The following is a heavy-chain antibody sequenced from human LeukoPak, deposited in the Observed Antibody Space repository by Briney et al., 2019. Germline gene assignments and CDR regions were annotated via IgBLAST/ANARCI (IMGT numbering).Heavy chain of an antibody. Sequence: SETLSLTCTVSGGSISSYYWSWIRQPPGKGLEWIGYIYYSGNTIYNPSLKSRGTISIDTSKNQFSLKLSSVTAADTAVYYCARRRYNYDYWGQGTLVTVSS. D-gene: IGHD5-18*01. V-gene: IGHV4-59*01. CDR3: ARRRYNYDY. CDR1: GGSISSYY. J-gene: IGHJ4*02. CDR2: IYYSGNT.